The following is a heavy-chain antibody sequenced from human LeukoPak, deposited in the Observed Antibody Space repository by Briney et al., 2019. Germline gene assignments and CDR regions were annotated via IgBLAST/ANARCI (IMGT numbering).Heavy chain of an antibody. D-gene: IGHD4/OR15-4a*01. V-gene: IGHV3-21*01. CDR2: ISSSSSYI. CDR1: GFTFSSYS. CDR3: ARAASDLTYFDS. Sequence: PGGSLRLSCAASGFTFSSYSMNWVRQAPGKGLEWVSSISSSSSYIYYADSVKGRFTISRDNAKNSLYLQMNSLRAEDTAVYYCARAASDLTYFDSWGQGTLVTVSS. J-gene: IGHJ4*02.